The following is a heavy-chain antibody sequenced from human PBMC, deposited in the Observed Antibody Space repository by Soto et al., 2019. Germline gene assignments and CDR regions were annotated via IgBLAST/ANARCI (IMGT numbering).Heavy chain of an antibody. V-gene: IGHV1-69*13. J-gene: IGHJ5*02. Sequence: SVKVSCKASGGTLSSYAISWVRQAPGQGLEWMGGIIPIFGTANYAQKFQGRVTITADESTSTAYMELSSLRSEDTAVYYCARVSSGWYGGGYNWFDPWGQGTLVTVSS. CDR1: GGTLSSYA. CDR2: IIPIFGTA. CDR3: ARVSSGWYGGGYNWFDP. D-gene: IGHD6-19*01.